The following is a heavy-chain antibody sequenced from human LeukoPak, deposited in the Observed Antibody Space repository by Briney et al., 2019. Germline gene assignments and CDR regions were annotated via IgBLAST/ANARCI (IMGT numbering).Heavy chain of an antibody. Sequence: GGSLRLSCAASGFSFSSYGMHWVRQAPGKGLEWVAYMRSDGSTKYYADSVKGRFTISRDNSKNTLYLQMNSLRPEDTAVYYCAKGYDSSGYYLDHWDQGTLVTVSS. CDR3: AKGYDSSGYYLDH. J-gene: IGHJ4*02. D-gene: IGHD3-22*01. CDR2: MRSDGSTK. V-gene: IGHV3-30*02. CDR1: GFSFSSYG.